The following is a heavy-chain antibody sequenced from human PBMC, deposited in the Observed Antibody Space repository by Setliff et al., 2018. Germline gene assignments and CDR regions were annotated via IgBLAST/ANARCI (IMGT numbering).Heavy chain of an antibody. V-gene: IGHV5-51*01. Sequence: GESLKISCRASGYTFTNYWIGWVRQMPGKGLEWMGIVYPGDSDTRYSPSFQGQVTISADKSISTAYLQWSSLKASGTATYYCARVVGADGIGIDYWGQGTVVTVSS. J-gene: IGHJ4*02. D-gene: IGHD2-15*01. CDR2: VYPGDSDT. CDR3: ARVVGADGIGIDY. CDR1: GYTFTNYW.